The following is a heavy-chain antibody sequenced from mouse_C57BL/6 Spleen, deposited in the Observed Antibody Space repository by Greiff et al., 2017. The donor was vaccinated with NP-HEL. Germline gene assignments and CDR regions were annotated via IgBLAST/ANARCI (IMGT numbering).Heavy chain of an antibody. J-gene: IGHJ4*01. Sequence: EVQLQQSGPGLVKPSQSLSLTCSVTGYSITSGYYWNWIRQFPGNKLEWMGYISYDGSNNYNPSLKNRISITRDTSKNQFFLKLNSVTTEDTATYYCASIYYYGSSYGYYAMDYWGQGTSVTVSS. CDR3: ASIYYYGSSYGYYAMDY. CDR2: ISYDGSN. D-gene: IGHD1-1*01. V-gene: IGHV3-6*01. CDR1: GYSITSGYY.